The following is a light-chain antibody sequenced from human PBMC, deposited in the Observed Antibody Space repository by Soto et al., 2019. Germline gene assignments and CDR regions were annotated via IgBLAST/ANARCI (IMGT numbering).Light chain of an antibody. Sequence: QSVLIQPPSASGTPGQRVTISCSGSSSNIGSNYVYWYQQLPGTAPKLLIYSNNQRPSGVPDRFSGSKSGTSASLAISGLRSEDEADYYCAAWDDSLSSVVFGGGTKLTVL. V-gene: IGLV1-47*02. CDR2: SNN. J-gene: IGLJ2*01. CDR3: AAWDDSLSSVV. CDR1: SSNIGSNY.